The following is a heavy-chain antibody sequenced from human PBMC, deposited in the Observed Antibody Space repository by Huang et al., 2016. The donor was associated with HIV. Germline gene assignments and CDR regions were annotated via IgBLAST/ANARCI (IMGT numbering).Heavy chain of an antibody. CDR2: INHIGNT. J-gene: IGHJ4*02. V-gene: IGHV4-34*01. Sequence: QVQLRQWGAGLVKPSETLYLTCAVDGGSFSGYYWTWIRQSPGNGLEWIGEINHIGNTNYRHSPKMRVTISTDTAKNQFSLQLTSVSAADTGVYFCAREKAADSAWYGVYYFDYWGEGALVTVTS. CDR3: AREKAADSAWYGVYYFDY. CDR1: GGSFSGYY. D-gene: IGHD6-19*01.